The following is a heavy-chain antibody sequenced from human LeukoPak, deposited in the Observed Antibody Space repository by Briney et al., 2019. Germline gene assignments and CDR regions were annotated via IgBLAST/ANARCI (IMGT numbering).Heavy chain of an antibody. CDR1: GFTVSSNY. CDR3: AREGYSSGWYDY. D-gene: IGHD6-19*01. J-gene: IGHJ4*02. CDR2: IYSGGST. Sequence: GGSLRLSCAASGFTVSSNYMSWVRQAPGKGLEWVSVIYSGGSTYYADSVKGRFTTSRDNSKNTLYLQMNSLRAEDTAVYYCAREGYSSGWYDYWGQGTLVTVSS. V-gene: IGHV3-66*01.